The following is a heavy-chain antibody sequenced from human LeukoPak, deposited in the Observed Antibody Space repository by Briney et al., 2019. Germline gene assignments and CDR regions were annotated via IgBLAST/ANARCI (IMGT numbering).Heavy chain of an antibody. CDR1: GYTFTGYY. CDR2: INPNSGGT. V-gene: IGHV1-2*02. J-gene: IGHJ4*02. CDR3: ARESGTYYYDSSGYSFDY. D-gene: IGHD3-22*01. Sequence: ASVKVSCKASGYTFTGYYMHWVRQAPGQGLEWMGWINPNSGGTNYAQKFQGRVTMTRDTSISTAYMELSRLRSEDTAVYYCARESGTYYYDSSGYSFDYWGQGTLVTDSS.